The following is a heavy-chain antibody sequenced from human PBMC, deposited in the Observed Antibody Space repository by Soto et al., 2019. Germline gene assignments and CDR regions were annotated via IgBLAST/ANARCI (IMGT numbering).Heavy chain of an antibody. V-gene: IGHV3-30-3*01. CDR2: ISYDGSNK. CDR1: GFTFSSYA. J-gene: IGHJ5*02. CDR3: ARDRSSSGVSNWFDP. D-gene: IGHD6-6*01. Sequence: GGSLRLSCAASGFTFSSYAMHWVRQAPGKGLEWVAVISYDGSNKYYADSVKGRFTISRDNSKNTRYLQMNSLRAEDTAVYYCARDRSSSGVSNWFDPWGQGTLVTVSS.